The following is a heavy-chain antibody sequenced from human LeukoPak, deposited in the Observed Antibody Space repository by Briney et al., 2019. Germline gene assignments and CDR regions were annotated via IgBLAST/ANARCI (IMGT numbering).Heavy chain of an antibody. CDR2: IFGSGTA. CDR3: ARDLGIAPYYFDY. Sequence: GGSLRLSCAASGFTVSSIYMSWVRQAPGKGLEWGSVIFGSGTAHYADSVKGRFTISRDNSRNTVYLQMNSLRAEDTAVYYCARDLGIAPYYFDYWGQGTLVTVSS. J-gene: IGHJ4*02. CDR1: GFTVSSIY. V-gene: IGHV3-53*01. D-gene: IGHD7-27*01.